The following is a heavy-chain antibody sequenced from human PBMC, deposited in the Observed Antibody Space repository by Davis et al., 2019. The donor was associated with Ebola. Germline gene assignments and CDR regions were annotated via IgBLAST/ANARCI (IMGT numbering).Heavy chain of an antibody. CDR2: ISSGRNTI. CDR3: ARVGSGSYYAGT. Sequence: GGSLRLSCAASGFTFSTYTMNWVRQAPGKGLEWISYISSGRNTISYADAVKGRFTISRDNVKNSLFLQMNSLRAEDTAVYYCARVGSGSYYAGTWGQGTLVTVSS. D-gene: IGHD1-26*01. V-gene: IGHV3-48*01. J-gene: IGHJ5*02. CDR1: GFTFSTYT.